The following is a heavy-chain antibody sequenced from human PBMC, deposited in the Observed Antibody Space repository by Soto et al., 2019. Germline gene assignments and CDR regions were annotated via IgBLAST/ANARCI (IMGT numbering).Heavy chain of an antibody. CDR3: TPRSHGSSCGY. D-gene: IGHD6-13*01. CDR1: GFTFSNAW. CDR2: IKSKTDGGTT. Sequence: XESLRLSCAASGFTFSNAWMSWVRQAPGKGLEWVGRIKSKTDGGTTDYAAPVKGRFTISRDDSKNTLYLQMNSLKTEDTAVYYCTPRSHGSSCGYWGQGTLVTVSS. J-gene: IGHJ4*02. V-gene: IGHV3-15*01.